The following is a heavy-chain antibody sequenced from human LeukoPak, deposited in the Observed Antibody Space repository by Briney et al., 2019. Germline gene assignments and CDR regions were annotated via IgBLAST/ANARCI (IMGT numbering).Heavy chain of an antibody. CDR2: ISSSGSTI. CDR1: GFTFSSYE. D-gene: IGHD6-13*01. CDR3: ARDPLSSSSFDL. V-gene: IGHV3-48*03. Sequence: PGGSLRLSCAASGFTFSSYEMNWVRQAPGKGLEWVSYISSSGSTIYYADSVKGRFTISRDNAKNSLYLQMNSLRAGDTAVYYCARDPLSSSSFDLWGQGTLVTVSS. J-gene: IGHJ4*02.